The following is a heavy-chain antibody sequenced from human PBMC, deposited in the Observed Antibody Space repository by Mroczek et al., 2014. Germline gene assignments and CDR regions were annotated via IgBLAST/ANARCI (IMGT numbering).Heavy chain of an antibody. Sequence: VQLLESGPGLVKPSQTLSLTCTVSGGSISSGSYYWSWIRQPAGKGLEWIGRIYTSGSTNYNPSLKSRVTMSVDTSKNQFSLKLSSVTAADTAVYYCASSWLGRGPFDYWGQGTLVTVSS. V-gene: IGHV4-61*02. CDR3: ASSWLGRGPFDY. D-gene: IGHD6-13*01. J-gene: IGHJ4*02. CDR1: GGSISSGSYY. CDR2: IYTSGST.